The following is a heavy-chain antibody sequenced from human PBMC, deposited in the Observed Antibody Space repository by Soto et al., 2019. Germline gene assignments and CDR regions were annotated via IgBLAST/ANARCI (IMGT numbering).Heavy chain of an antibody. CDR1: GFTFSSYG. CDR3: AKDPHYGDYYYFDY. J-gene: IGHJ4*02. V-gene: IGHV3-30*18. Sequence: PGGSLRLSCAASGFTFSSYGMHWFRQAPGKGLEWVAVISYDGSNKYYADSVKGRFTISRDNSKNTLYLQMNSLRAEDTAVYYCAKDPHYGDYYYFDYWGQGTLVTVSS. CDR2: ISYDGSNK. D-gene: IGHD4-17*01.